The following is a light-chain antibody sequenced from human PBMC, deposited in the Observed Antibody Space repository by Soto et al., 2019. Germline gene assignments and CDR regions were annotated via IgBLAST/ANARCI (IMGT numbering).Light chain of an antibody. CDR1: QSVRTF. CDR2: GAS. Sequence: EVVLTQSPATLSLSPGERATLSCRASQSVRTFVAWYQQKPGQAPRLLIYGASTRATGIPARFSGSGSGTDFTLTISSLEPEDFAVYYCQQHSHWPPWTFGQGTRVEIQ. V-gene: IGKV3-11*01. CDR3: QQHSHWPPWT. J-gene: IGKJ1*01.